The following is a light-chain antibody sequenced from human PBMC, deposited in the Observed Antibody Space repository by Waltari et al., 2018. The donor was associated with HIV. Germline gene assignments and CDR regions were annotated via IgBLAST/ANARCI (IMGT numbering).Light chain of an antibody. J-gene: IGKJ1*01. CDR2: DAS. V-gene: IGKV3D-20*02. CDR3: QQRSNWPT. CDR1: QSLSTSY. Sequence: EIVLTQSPGTLPLSPGDRATLSCRASQSLSTSYLAWYQQKPGQAPRLLIYDASNRATGIPARFSGSGSGTDFTLTISSLEPEDFAVYYCQQRSNWPTFGQGTKVEIK.